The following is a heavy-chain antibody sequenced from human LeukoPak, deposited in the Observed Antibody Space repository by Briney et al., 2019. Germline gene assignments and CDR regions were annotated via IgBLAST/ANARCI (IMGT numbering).Heavy chain of an antibody. CDR3: ASTYGSESYYPFDY. J-gene: IGHJ4*02. D-gene: IGHD3-10*01. Sequence: GGSLRLSCITSGFTFSHYEMHWVRQAPGKGLEWVSRISSSGKTIYYADSVKGRFTISRDNAKKSLYLQMDSLRVEETAIFYCASTYGSESYYPFDYWGQGTLVTVSS. CDR1: GFTFSHYE. V-gene: IGHV3-48*03. CDR2: ISSSGKTI.